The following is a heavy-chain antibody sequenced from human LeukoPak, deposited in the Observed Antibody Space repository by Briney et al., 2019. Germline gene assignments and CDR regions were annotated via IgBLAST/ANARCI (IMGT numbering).Heavy chain of an antibody. CDR2: VGIVGDT. CDR3: AREGRGSSADAFDI. V-gene: IGHV3-13*01. J-gene: IGHJ3*02. CDR1: GFIFSSYE. Sequence: SGGSLRLSCAASGFIFSSYEMLWVRQATGKGLEWVSAVGIVGDTFYTGSVKGRFTTSRENAENSLFLQMNSLRAGDTAVYYCAREGRGSSADAFDIRGQGTMVTVSS. D-gene: IGHD3-16*01.